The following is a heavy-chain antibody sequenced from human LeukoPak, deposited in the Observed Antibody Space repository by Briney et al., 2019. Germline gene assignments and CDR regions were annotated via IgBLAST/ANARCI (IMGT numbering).Heavy chain of an antibody. V-gene: IGHV4-39*02. D-gene: IGHD3-10*01. CDR1: GGSISSSSYY. Sequence: SETLSLTCTVSGGSISSSSYYWGWIRQPPGKGLEWIGSIFSGGSTYYNPSLKSRVTISVDTSKNHFSLRLSSVTAADTAVYYCARGSSYYGSGSALRPSGYYYYMDVWGKGTTATVSS. J-gene: IGHJ6*03. CDR3: ARGSSYYGSGSALRPSGYYYYMDV. CDR2: IFSGGST.